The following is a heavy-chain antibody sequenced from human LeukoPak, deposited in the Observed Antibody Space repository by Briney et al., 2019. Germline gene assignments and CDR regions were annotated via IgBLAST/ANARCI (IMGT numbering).Heavy chain of an antibody. Sequence: ASVKVSCKASGYTFTGYYMHWVRQAPGQGLEWMGWINPNSGGTNYAQKFQGRVTMTRDTSTSTVYMELSSLRSEDTAVYYCARGSPTVTFDYWGQGTLVTVSS. D-gene: IGHD4-17*01. CDR1: GYTFTGYY. J-gene: IGHJ4*02. CDR3: ARGSPTVTFDY. V-gene: IGHV1-2*02. CDR2: INPNSGGT.